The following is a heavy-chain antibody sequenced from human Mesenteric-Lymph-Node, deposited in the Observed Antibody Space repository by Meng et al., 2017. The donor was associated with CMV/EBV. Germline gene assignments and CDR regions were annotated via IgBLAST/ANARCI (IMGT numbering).Heavy chain of an antibody. CDR3: AREGDRYNYDSSGYPRY. Sequence: GESLKISCTASGFTFSGYWMSWVRQAPGKGLEWVANIKQSGSDKFYVDSVKGRFTISRDNAKNSLYLQMKSLRAEDTAVYYCAREGDRYNYDSSGYPRYWGQGTLVTVSS. J-gene: IGHJ4*02. CDR2: IKQSGSDK. D-gene: IGHD3-22*01. V-gene: IGHV3-7*01. CDR1: GFTFSGYW.